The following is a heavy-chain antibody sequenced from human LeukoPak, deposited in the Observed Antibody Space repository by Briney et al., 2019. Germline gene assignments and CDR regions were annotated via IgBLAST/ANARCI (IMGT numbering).Heavy chain of an antibody. D-gene: IGHD6-6*01. Sequence: PGGSLRLSCAASGFTFSSYGMHWVRQAPGKGLEWVAVISYDGSNKYYADSVKGRFTISRDNAKNSLYLQMNSLRAEDTALYYCASTIATRYFDYWGQGTLVTVSS. CDR2: ISYDGSNK. CDR3: ASTIATRYFDY. V-gene: IGHV3-30*03. CDR1: GFTFSSYG. J-gene: IGHJ4*02.